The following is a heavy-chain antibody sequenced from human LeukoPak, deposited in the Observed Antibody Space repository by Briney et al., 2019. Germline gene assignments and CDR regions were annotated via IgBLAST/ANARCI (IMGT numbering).Heavy chain of an antibody. CDR1: GFIFSNYW. V-gene: IGHV3-7*04. Sequence: GGSLRLSCAASGFIFSNYWMTWVRHAPGKGLEWVANIKEDGGDKNYVDSVKGRLTISRDNAKNSLYLQMNSLRAEDTAVYYCARNYYYGMDVWGQGTTVTVSS. CDR3: ARNYYYGMDV. J-gene: IGHJ6*02. CDR2: IKEDGGDK.